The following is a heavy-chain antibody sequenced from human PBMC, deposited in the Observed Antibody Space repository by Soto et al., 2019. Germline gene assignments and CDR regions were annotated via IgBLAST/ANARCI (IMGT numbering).Heavy chain of an antibody. CDR1: GGSFSGYY. V-gene: IGHV4-59*01. CDR3: ARAQMWDSEYDSSLHFDY. CDR2: IYYSGST. J-gene: IGHJ4*02. Sequence: SETLSLTCAVYGGSFSGYYWSWIRQPPGKGLEWIGYIYYSGSTNYNPSLKSRVTISVDTSKNQFSLKLSSVTAADTAVYYCARAQMWDSEYDSSLHFDYWGQGILVTVSS. D-gene: IGHD3-22*01.